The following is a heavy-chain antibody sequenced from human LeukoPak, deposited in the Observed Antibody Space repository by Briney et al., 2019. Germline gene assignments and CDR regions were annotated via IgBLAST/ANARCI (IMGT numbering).Heavy chain of an antibody. D-gene: IGHD3-3*01. CDR3: ARAKRRNTIFGVVTSTPFWVFDY. CDR2: IYYSGST. V-gene: IGHV4-59*12. J-gene: IGHJ4*02. Sequence: SETLSLTCTVSGGSISSYYWSWIRQPPGKGLEWIGYIYYSGSTYYNPSLKSRVTISVDTSKNQFSLKLSSVTAADTAVYYCARAKRRNTIFGVVTSTPFWVFDYWGQGTLVTVSS. CDR1: GGSISSYY.